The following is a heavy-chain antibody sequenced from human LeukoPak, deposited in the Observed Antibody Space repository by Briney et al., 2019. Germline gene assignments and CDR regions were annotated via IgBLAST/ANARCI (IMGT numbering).Heavy chain of an antibody. D-gene: IGHD3-9*01. Sequence: GGSLRLSCAASGFTVSSNYMSWVRQAPGKGLEWVSVIYSGGSTYYADSVKGRFTISRDNSKNTLYLQMNSLRAEDTAVYYCARGSNYDILTGYYPLFDYWGQGTLVTVSS. V-gene: IGHV3-53*01. CDR1: GFTVSSNY. CDR2: IYSGGST. J-gene: IGHJ4*02. CDR3: ARGSNYDILTGYYPLFDY.